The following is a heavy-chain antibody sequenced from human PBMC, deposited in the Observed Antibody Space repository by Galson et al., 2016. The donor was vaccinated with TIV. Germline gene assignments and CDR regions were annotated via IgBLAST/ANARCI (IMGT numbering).Heavy chain of an antibody. CDR2: VYHTGNT. CDR1: GYSISTGYY. J-gene: IGHJ3*02. V-gene: IGHV4-38-2*01. D-gene: IGHD6-19*01. Sequence: ETLSLTCAVSGYSISTGYYWGWIRQPPGKGLEWIGSVYHTGNTYYNPSLKSRVAVSIATSRNQFSLKLSSVTAPDTAVYFCARRHQWLGGSFDIWGQGTMVTVSS. CDR3: ARRHQWLGGSFDI.